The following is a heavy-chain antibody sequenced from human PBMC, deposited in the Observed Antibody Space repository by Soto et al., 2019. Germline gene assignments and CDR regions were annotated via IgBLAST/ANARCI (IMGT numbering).Heavy chain of an antibody. Sequence: TSETLSDTYAVSGGSISSSNWWSWVHQPPGKGLEWIGEIYHSGSTNYNPSLKSRVTISVDKSKNQFSLKLSSVTAADTAVYYCARDGRITMVRGVTAYYYGMDVWGQGTTVTVSS. CDR2: IYHSGST. D-gene: IGHD3-10*01. CDR1: GGSISSSNW. CDR3: ARDGRITMVRGVTAYYYGMDV. V-gene: IGHV4-4*02. J-gene: IGHJ6*02.